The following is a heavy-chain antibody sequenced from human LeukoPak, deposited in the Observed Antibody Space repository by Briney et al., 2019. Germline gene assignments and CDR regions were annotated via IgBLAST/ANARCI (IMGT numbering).Heavy chain of an antibody. Sequence: GGSLRLSCAASGFTFSSYGMHWVRQAPGKGLEWVAVISYDGSNKYYADSVKGRFTISRDNSKNTLYLQMNSLRAEDTAVYYCAKEATILVYYYYYMDVWGKGTTVTISS. CDR3: AKEATILVYYYYYMDV. CDR1: GFTFSSYG. D-gene: IGHD5-12*01. CDR2: ISYDGSNK. J-gene: IGHJ6*03. V-gene: IGHV3-30*18.